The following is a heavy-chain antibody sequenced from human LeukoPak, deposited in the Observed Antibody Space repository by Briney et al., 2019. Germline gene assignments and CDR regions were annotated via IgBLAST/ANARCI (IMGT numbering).Heavy chain of an antibody. CDR2: INHNGST. J-gene: IGHJ4*02. D-gene: IGHD3-3*01. V-gene: IGHV4-34*01. Sequence: SETLSLTCAVYGGSFSGYYWSWIRQPPGKGLEWIGEINHNGSTNYNPSLKSRVTISLDTSKNQFSLKLTSVTAADTAVYYCAIDGAISGVVKNYWGQGTLVTVSS. CDR3: AIDGAISGVVKNY. CDR1: GGSFSGYY.